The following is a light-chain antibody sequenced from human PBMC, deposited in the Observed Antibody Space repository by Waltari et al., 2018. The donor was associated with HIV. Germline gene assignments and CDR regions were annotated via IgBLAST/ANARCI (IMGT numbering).Light chain of an antibody. CDR1: QSISNY. J-gene: IGKJ1*01. CDR2: GAS. Sequence: DIQMTQSPSSLSASVGDRVTITCRASQSISNYLNWYQQKPGKAPKLLIYGASSLQGGVPSRFSGSGSGTDFTLTISSLQPEDFATYYCQQSYSIWTFGQGTKVEIK. CDR3: QQSYSIWT. V-gene: IGKV1-39*01.